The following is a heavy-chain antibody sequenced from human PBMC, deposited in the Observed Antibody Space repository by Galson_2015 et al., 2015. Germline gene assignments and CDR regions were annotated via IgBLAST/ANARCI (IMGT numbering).Heavy chain of an antibody. CDR2: ISGYSGNT. V-gene: IGHV1-18*04. Sequence: SVKVSCKASGYPFTSYGISWVRQAPGQGLEWMGWISGYSGNTDYAQKVQGRVTMTTDTSTSTAYMEVRSLRPDDTAVYYCARARHINWGYVYDDSWGQGTLVTVSS. CDR3: ARARHINWGYVYDDS. CDR1: GYPFTSYG. J-gene: IGHJ4*02. D-gene: IGHD5/OR15-5a*01.